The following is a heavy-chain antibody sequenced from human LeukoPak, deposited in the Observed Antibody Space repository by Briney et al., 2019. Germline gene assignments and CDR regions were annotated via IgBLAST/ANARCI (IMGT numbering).Heavy chain of an antibody. Sequence: ASVKVSCKTSGFTITNYAIHWVRQAPGHRLEWMGWVNPGSGDTKYSEDLQGRLSITRDTSASTVYMALSSLTSEDMAVYYCARDVTGDYSNAWDWQSYYFDYWGHGTLVTVSS. D-gene: IGHD6-19*01. CDR2: VNPGSGDT. V-gene: IGHV1-3*03. CDR1: GFTITNYA. CDR3: ARDVTGDYSNAWDWQSYYFDY. J-gene: IGHJ4*01.